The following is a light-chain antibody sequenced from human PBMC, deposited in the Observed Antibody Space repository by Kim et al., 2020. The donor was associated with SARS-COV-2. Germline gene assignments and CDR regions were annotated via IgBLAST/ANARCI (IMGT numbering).Light chain of an antibody. J-gene: IGKJ2*01. CDR2: GAS. CDR1: QSVSSSY. CDR3: QQYGSSPYT. Sequence: EIVLTQSPGTLSLSPGERATLSCRASQSVSSSYLVWYQQKPGQAPRLLIYGASSRATGIPDRFSGSGSGTDFTLTISRLEPEDFAVYYCQQYGSSPYTFGQGNKLEI. V-gene: IGKV3-20*01.